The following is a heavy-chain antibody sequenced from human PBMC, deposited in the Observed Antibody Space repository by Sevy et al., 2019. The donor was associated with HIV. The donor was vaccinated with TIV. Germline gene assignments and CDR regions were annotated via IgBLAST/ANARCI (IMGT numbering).Heavy chain of an antibody. D-gene: IGHD1-26*01. J-gene: IGHJ4*02. CDR2: ISYDGSNK. CDR3: AKYAGTYYLTYYFDF. V-gene: IGHV3-33*05. CDR1: RFTFSNYG. Sequence: GGSLRLSCAVSRFTFSNYGMYWVRQAPGKGLEWVALISYDGSNKHYADSVKGRFTISRDNVKNTLFLDMNSLRAEDTAIYYCAKYAGTYYLTYYFDFWGQGTLVTVSS.